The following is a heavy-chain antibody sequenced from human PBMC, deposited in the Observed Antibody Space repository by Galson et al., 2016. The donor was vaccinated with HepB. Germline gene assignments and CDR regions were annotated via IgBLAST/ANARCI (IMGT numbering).Heavy chain of an antibody. CDR3: ARPHSYSNYAFDY. D-gene: IGHD4-11*01. CDR1: GGSISFYS. J-gene: IGHJ4*02. CDR2: IFYEGSA. Sequence: SETLSLTCTVSGGSISFYSWSWIRQPPGKGLEWIGYIFYEGSANYNPSLKSRVAISRDTSENQFSLKLTSVTAADTAVYYCARPHSYSNYAFDYWGQGNLVTVSS. V-gene: IGHV4-59*08.